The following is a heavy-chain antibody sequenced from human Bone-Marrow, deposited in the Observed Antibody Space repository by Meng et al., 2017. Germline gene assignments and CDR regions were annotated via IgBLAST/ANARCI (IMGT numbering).Heavy chain of an antibody. V-gene: IGHV3-30*03. D-gene: IGHD5-18*01. CDR2: ISYDGSNK. J-gene: IGHJ3*02. Sequence: GGSLRLSCAASGFTFSSYWMSWVRQAPGKGLEWVAVISYDGSNKYYADSVKGRFTISRDNSKNTLYLQMNSLRAEDTAVYYCARTVDTAMVTGNAFDIWGQGTMVTVSS. CDR3: ARTVDTAMVTGNAFDI. CDR1: GFTFSSYW.